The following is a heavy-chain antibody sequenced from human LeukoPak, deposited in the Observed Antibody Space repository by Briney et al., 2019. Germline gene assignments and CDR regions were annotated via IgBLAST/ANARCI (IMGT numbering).Heavy chain of an antibody. CDR3: AKRVPYSSSSVYFDY. D-gene: IGHD6-6*01. V-gene: IGHV3-23*01. CDR2: ISDSGSDT. Sequence: GGSLRLPCAVSGFTFSSYGMSWVRQAPGKGLEWVSAISDSGSDTYYADSVKGRFTISKDNSKNTLYLRMNSLRADDTAVYYCAKRVPYSSSSVYFDYWGQGTLVTVSS. CDR1: GFTFSSYG. J-gene: IGHJ4*02.